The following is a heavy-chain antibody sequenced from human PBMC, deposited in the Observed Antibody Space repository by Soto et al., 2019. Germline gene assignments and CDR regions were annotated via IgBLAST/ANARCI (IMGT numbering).Heavy chain of an antibody. V-gene: IGHV3-33*01. CDR3: ATERSRSGSCSFDY. CDR2: IWYDGSNK. Sequence: GGSLRLSCAASGFTFSSYGMHWVRQAPGKGLEWVAVIWYDGSNKYYADSVKGLVTISGDNSKNTLYLQMKGLRAEDTSGYYCATERSRSGSCSFDYWGQGTLVTVSS. J-gene: IGHJ4*02. CDR1: GFTFSSYG. D-gene: IGHD6-19*01.